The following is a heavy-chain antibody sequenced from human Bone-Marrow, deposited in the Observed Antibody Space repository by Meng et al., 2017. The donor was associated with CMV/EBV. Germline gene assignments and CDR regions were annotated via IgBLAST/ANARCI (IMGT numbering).Heavy chain of an antibody. V-gene: IGHV3-33*06. CDR3: AKDSSNWAFDY. CDR1: GFTFSSYG. Sequence: GESLKISCAASGFTFSSYGMHWVRQAPGKGLEWVAVIWYDGSNKYYADSVKGRFTISRDNSKNTLYLQMNSLRAEDTAVYYCAKDSSNWAFDYWGQGALVTVSS. J-gene: IGHJ4*02. D-gene: IGHD7-27*01. CDR2: IWYDGSNK.